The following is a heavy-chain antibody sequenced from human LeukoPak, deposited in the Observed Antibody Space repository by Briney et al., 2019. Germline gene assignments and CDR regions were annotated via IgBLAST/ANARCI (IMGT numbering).Heavy chain of an antibody. CDR2: ISYDGSNK. V-gene: IGHV3-30*14. CDR3: ARVAVSGWLYFDY. CDR1: GFTFSSYA. Sequence: PGRSLRLSCAASGFTFSSYAMHWVRQAPGKGLEWVAVISYDGSNKYYADSVKGRFTISRDNSKNTLYLQMNSLRAEDTAVYYCARVAVSGWLYFDYWGQGTLVTVSS. J-gene: IGHJ4*02. D-gene: IGHD6-19*01.